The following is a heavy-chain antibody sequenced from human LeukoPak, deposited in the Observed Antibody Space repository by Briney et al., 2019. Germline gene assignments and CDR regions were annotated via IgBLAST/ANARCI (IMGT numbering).Heavy chain of an antibody. J-gene: IGHJ5*02. D-gene: IGHD1-1*01. CDR3: ARDQLSRGVWFDP. V-gene: IGHV1-18*01. CDR1: GYTFTSYG. CDR2: ISVYIGNT. Sequence: ASVKVSCKASGYTFTSYGISWVRQAPGQGLEWMGWISVYIGNTNYAQKLQGRVTMTTDTSTSTAYMELRSLRSDDTAVYYCARDQLSRGVWFDPWGQGTLVTVSS.